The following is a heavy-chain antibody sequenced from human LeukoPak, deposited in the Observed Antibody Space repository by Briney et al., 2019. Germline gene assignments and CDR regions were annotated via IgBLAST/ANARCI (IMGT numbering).Heavy chain of an antibody. D-gene: IGHD6-6*01. J-gene: IGHJ4*02. CDR2: IYYSGST. CDR3: ARDRGSSSSLY. V-gene: IGHV4-31*03. CDR1: GGSISSGGYC. Sequence: PSQTLSLTCTVSGGSISSGGYCWSWIRQHPGKGLEWIGYIYYSGSTYYNPSLKSRVTMSVDTSKNQFSLKLSSVTAADTAVYYCARDRGSSSSLYWGQGTLVTVSS.